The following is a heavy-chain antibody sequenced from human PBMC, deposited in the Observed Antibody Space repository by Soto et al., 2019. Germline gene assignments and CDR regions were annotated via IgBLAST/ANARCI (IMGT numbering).Heavy chain of an antibody. Sequence: ASVKVSCKASGYTFTSYYMHWVRQAPGQGLEWMGLINPSGGSTSYAQKFQGRVTMTRDTSTSTVYMELSSLRSEDTAVYYCARERPHFYDSSGYRDYWGQGTLVTVSS. J-gene: IGHJ4*02. CDR3: ARERPHFYDSSGYRDY. CDR1: GYTFTSYY. V-gene: IGHV1-46*03. D-gene: IGHD3-22*01. CDR2: INPSGGST.